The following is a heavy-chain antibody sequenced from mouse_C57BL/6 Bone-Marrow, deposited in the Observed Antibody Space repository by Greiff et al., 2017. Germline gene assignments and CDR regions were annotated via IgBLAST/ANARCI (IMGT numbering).Heavy chain of an antibody. V-gene: IGHV1-64*01. Sequence: QVQLQQPGAELVKPGASVKLSCKASGYTFTSYWMHWVKQRPGQGLEWIGRIHPNSGSTNYNEKFKSKATLTVDKSSSTAYMQLSSLTSEDSAVYYCARTPRGLYYFDYWGQGTTLTVSS. D-gene: IGHD3-3*01. CDR3: ARTPRGLYYFDY. CDR2: IHPNSGST. J-gene: IGHJ2*01. CDR1: GYTFTSYW.